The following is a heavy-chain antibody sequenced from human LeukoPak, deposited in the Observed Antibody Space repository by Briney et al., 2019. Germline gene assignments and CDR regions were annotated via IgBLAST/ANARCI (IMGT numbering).Heavy chain of an antibody. CDR1: GGTFSSYA. CDR2: IIPIFGTA. V-gene: IGHV1-69*13. J-gene: IGHJ5*02. Sequence: GASVTVSCKASGGTFSSYAISWVRQAPGQGLEWMGGIIPIFGTANYAQKFQGRATITADESTSTAYMELSSLRSEDTAVYYCARVASMVRGVYNWFDPWAREPWSPSPQ. D-gene: IGHD3-10*01. CDR3: ARVASMVRGVYNWFDP.